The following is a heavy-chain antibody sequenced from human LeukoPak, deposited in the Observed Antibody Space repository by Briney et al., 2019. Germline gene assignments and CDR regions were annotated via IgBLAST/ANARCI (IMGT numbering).Heavy chain of an antibody. Sequence: GRSLRLPLAASGFTFRNYAIYWVRQAPGKGLEWVAFTNYDGSDRCYADSVKGRFTVSRDNPKNTLYLQMNSLRTEDTAVYYCAKDLSDRYSFDYWGQGTMVTVPS. V-gene: IGHV3-30*18. J-gene: IGHJ4*02. CDR1: GFTFRNYA. CDR2: TNYDGSDR. D-gene: IGHD2/OR15-2a*01. CDR3: AKDLSDRYSFDY.